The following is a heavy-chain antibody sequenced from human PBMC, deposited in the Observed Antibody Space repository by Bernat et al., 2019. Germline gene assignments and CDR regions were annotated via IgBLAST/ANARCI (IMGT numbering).Heavy chain of an antibody. CDR2: TRYDGDNK. CDR1: GFTFRNYG. CDR3: AKDGSRGIQLGEFGTLGTDV. V-gene: IGHV3-30*02. Sequence: QVMLVESGGGVVQPGGSLRLSCAASGFTFRNYGMHWVRQTPAKGLEWVAFTRYDGDNKYYLDSVRGRFTISRDNSKNTLYQQMNSLRPEDTAVYYCAKDGSRGIQLGEFGTLGTDVWGQGTTVTVSS. D-gene: IGHD3-16*01. J-gene: IGHJ6*02.